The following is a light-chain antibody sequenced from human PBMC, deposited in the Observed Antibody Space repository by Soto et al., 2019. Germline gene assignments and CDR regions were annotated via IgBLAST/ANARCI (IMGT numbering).Light chain of an antibody. V-gene: IGLV1-44*01. Sequence: SVLTQPPSASGTPGQRVTISFSGSSSNIETNTVSWFQQLPRTAPKLLIYSNNQRPSGVPDRFSGSKSGTSASLAISGLQSEDEADYYCAAWDDSLNGPHYVFGTGTKVTVL. CDR2: SNN. CDR1: SSNIETNT. CDR3: AAWDDSLNGPHYV. J-gene: IGLJ1*01.